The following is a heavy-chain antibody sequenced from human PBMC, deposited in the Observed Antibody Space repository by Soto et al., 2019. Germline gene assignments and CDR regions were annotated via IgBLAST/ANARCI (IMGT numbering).Heavy chain of an antibody. D-gene: IGHD3-10*01. J-gene: IGHJ4*02. CDR3: ATGFNPFGAYDY. CDR1: GYTLTELS. V-gene: IGHV1-24*01. Sequence: ASVKVSCKVSGYTLTELSMHWVRQAPGKGLEWMGGFDPEDGETIYAQKFQGRVTMTEVTSTDTAYMELSSLRSEDTAVYYCATGFNPFGAYDYWGQGTLVTVSS. CDR2: FDPEDGET.